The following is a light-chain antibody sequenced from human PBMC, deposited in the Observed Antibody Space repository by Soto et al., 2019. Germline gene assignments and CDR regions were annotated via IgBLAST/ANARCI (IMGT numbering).Light chain of an antibody. Sequence: DIQMTQSPSSLSASVGDRVTITCQASQDITNYLNWYQQKPGRAPRLLLYDASSLETGVPSRFSSSGSRTDVTLTISRLQPEDVATYYCQHYDHLPLTFGQGTRLEI. CDR2: DAS. V-gene: IGKV1-33*01. CDR3: QHYDHLPLT. J-gene: IGKJ5*01. CDR1: QDITNY.